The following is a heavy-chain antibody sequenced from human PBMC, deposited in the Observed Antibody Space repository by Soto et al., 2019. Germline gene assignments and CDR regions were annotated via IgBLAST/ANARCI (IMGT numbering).Heavy chain of an antibody. CDR2: INYSGST. Sequence: PSETLSLTCTVSGGSISSYYWSWIRQPPGKGLDWIGYINYSGSTNYNPSLKSRVTISVDTSKNQFSLKLNSVTAADTAVYYCARDRHYSGYDGPYYSYGMDVWGQGTTVIVSS. CDR1: GGSISSYY. D-gene: IGHD5-12*01. J-gene: IGHJ6*02. V-gene: IGHV4-59*01. CDR3: ARDRHYSGYDGPYYSYGMDV.